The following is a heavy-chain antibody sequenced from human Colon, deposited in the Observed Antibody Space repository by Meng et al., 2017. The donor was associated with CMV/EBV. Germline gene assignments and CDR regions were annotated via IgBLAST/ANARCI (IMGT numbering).Heavy chain of an antibody. Sequence: FVFSSNGKGWVRQGPGQGIGWEAVVSDSGFNTNYGGPMKGRFNVSRDNSKNTVYLQMNSLRADDTAVYFCARIRKGGYCTGGSCYDNWGQGILVTVSS. CDR3: ARIRKGGYCTGGSCYDN. V-gene: IGHV3-23*01. CDR1: FVFSSNG. CDR2: VSDSGFNT. J-gene: IGHJ4*02. D-gene: IGHD2-15*01.